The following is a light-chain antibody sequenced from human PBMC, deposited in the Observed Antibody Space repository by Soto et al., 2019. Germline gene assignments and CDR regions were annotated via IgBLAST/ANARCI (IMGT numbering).Light chain of an antibody. V-gene: IGKV1-5*03. CDR3: QQYNSYPIT. CDR2: KAS. J-gene: IGKJ5*01. CDR1: QSISSW. Sequence: IQMSQSPSTLSASVEDRVTIPCRASQSISSWLAWYQQKPGKAPKLLIYKASSLESGVPSRFSGSGSGTEFTLTISSLQPDDFATYYCQQYNSYPITFGQGTRLEIK.